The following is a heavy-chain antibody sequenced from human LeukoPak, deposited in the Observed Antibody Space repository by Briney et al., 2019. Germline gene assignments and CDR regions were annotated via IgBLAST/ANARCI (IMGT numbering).Heavy chain of an antibody. D-gene: IGHD7-27*01. Sequence: GASVKVPCKASVYFFTTYDIGWVRQATGQGLEWMGWLNPNSGNAGDAQNFQGRVTISMNTSISTAYMEGRSLRSDDTAIYYCARRKFLGWFDPWGQGTLVTVSS. CDR3: ARRKFLGWFDP. CDR1: VYFFTTYD. CDR2: LNPNSGNA. V-gene: IGHV1-8*03. J-gene: IGHJ5*02.